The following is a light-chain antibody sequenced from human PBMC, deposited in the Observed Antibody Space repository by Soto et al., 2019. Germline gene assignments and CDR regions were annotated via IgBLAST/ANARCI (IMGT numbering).Light chain of an antibody. CDR3: QLYNSYSS. Sequence: DIQMTQSPSTLSASVGDRVTITCRASQSISSWLAWYQQKPGKAPKLLIYDASSLESGVPSRFSGSGSGTEFTLTISSLQPDDFATYYCQLYNSYSSFGQGTKVDIK. V-gene: IGKV1-5*01. CDR1: QSISSW. CDR2: DAS. J-gene: IGKJ1*01.